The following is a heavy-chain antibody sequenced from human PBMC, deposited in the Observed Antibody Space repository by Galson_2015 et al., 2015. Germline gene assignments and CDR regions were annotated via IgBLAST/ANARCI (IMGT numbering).Heavy chain of an antibody. CDR1: GYTFTSYG. V-gene: IGHV1-18*04. D-gene: IGHD1-26*01. Sequence: SVKVSRKASGYTFTSYGISWVRQAPGQGLEWMGWISAYNGNTNYAQKFQGRVTMTTDTSASTAYMELRSLRSDDTAVYYCARDRWDSPDYWGQGTLVTVSS. CDR3: ARDRWDSPDY. CDR2: ISAYNGNT. J-gene: IGHJ4*02.